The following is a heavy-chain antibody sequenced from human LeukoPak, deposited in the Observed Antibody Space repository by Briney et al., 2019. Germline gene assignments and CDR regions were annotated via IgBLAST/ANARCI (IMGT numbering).Heavy chain of an antibody. J-gene: IGHJ5*02. CDR1: GGSISSGTYF. CDR3: ARGVGSTSSNWFDP. Sequence: SETLSLTCTVSGGSISSGTYFWTWIRQPAGKGLEWIGRISSSGTTNYNPSLNSRVIISVDTSKNQFSLKLSSVTAADTAVYYCARGVGSTSSNWFDPWGQGTLVTVSS. CDR2: ISSSGTT. D-gene: IGHD1-26*01. V-gene: IGHV4-61*02.